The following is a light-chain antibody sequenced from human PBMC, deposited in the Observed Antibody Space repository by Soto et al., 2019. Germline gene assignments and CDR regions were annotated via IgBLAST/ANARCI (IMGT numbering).Light chain of an antibody. CDR3: QQYYETPYT. V-gene: IGKV4-1*01. Sequence: DIVMTQSPDSLAVSLGERATINCRSSQSVLYSSNNKNYLSWYQQKPGQPPKLLIYWASARESGVPDRFSGSGSVTDFTLTISSLQAEDVAVYYCQQYYETPYTFGQGTKLEIK. CDR1: QSVLYSSNNKNY. J-gene: IGKJ2*01. CDR2: WAS.